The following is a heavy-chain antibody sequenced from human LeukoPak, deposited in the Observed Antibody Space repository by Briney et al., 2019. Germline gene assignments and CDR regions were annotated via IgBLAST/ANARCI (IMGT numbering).Heavy chain of an antibody. J-gene: IGHJ4*02. D-gene: IGHD6-13*01. Sequence: KPSETLSLTCTVSGGSISSDYGSWVRQPAGKGLEWIGRIYPSGSTNYNPSLKSRVTMSLDTSKNQFSLKLSSVTAADTAVYYCARDSSRWDFDYWGQGTLVTVSS. CDR1: GGSISSDY. CDR2: IYPSGST. V-gene: IGHV4-4*07. CDR3: ARDSSRWDFDY.